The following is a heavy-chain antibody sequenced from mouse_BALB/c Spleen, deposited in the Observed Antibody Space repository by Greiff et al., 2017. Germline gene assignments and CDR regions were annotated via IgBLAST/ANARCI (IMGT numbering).Heavy chain of an antibody. J-gene: IGHJ1*01. V-gene: IGHV5-6-5*01. D-gene: IGHD1-2*01. Sequence: EVKVVESGGGLVKPGGSLKLSCAASGFTFSSYAMSWVRQTPEKRLEWVASISSGGSTYYPDSVKGRFTISRDNARNILYLQMSSLRSEDTAMYYCARAHYYGYWYFDVWGAGTTVTVSS. CDR3: ARAHYYGYWYFDV. CDR1: GFTFSSYA. CDR2: ISSGGST.